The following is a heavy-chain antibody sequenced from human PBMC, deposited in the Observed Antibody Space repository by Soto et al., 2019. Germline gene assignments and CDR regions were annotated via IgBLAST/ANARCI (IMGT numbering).Heavy chain of an antibody. D-gene: IGHD5-18*01. CDR3: ARKRSYGYGPGEYYFDY. V-gene: IGHV1-69*01. Sequence: QVPLVQSGAEVKKPGSSVKVSCKASGGTFSSYAISWVRQAPGQGLEWMGGIIPIFGTANYAQKFQGRVTITADESTSTAYMELSSLRSEDTAVYYCARKRSYGYGPGEYYFDYWGQGTLVTVSS. CDR2: IIPIFGTA. CDR1: GGTFSSYA. J-gene: IGHJ4*02.